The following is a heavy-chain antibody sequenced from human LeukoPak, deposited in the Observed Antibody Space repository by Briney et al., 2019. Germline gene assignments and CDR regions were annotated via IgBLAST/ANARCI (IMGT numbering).Heavy chain of an antibody. CDR3: ARDDY. V-gene: IGHV3-30*19. CDR1: GFTFSNYG. J-gene: IGHJ4*02. CDR2: VSHNGPDK. Sequence: GGSLRLSCAASGFTFSNYGMHWVRQAPGKGLEWVAVVSHNGPDKYYADSVKGRFTISRDNSKNTLYLQMSSLRADDTALYYCARDDYWGQGTLVTVSS.